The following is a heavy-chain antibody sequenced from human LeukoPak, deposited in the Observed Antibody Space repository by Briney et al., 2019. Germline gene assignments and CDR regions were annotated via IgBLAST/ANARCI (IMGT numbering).Heavy chain of an antibody. J-gene: IGHJ4*02. CDR3: ASLGYCSGGSCSYSIFDY. CDR1: GGTFSSYA. V-gene: IGHV1-69*06. D-gene: IGHD2-15*01. Sequence: SVRVSCKASGGTFSSYAISWVRQAPGQGLEWMGGIIPIFGTANYAQKFQGRVTITADKSTSTAYMELSSLRSEDTAVYYCASLGYCSGGSCSYSIFDYWGQGTLVTVSS. CDR2: IIPIFGTA.